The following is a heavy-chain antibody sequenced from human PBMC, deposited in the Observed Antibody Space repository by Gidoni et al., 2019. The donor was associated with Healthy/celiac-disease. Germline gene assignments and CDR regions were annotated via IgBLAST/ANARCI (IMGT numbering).Heavy chain of an antibody. CDR2: IFANDEK. J-gene: IGHJ4*02. V-gene: IGHV2-26*01. Sequence: HVTLTESGPVLLKPTETLTLTCTVSGFSSSNARMGASWIRQPPGKALEWLAHIFANDEKSYSKSMKSRLTITNDTTKSRVVLTTTNMDPVDTATYYCARILRQRIAIFGVAKSLNYWGQGTLVTVSS. CDR3: ARILRQRIAIFGVAKSLNY. D-gene: IGHD3-3*01. CDR1: GFSSSNARMG.